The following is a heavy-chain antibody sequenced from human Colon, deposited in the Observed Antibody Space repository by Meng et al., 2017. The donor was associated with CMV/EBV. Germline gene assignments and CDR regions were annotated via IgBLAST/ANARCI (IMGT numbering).Heavy chain of an antibody. CDR1: GFSFGASN. D-gene: IGHD6-13*01. CDR3: VKSAAAGTQYFDY. CDR2: IRYDGTDY. J-gene: IGHJ4*02. V-gene: IGHV3-30*02. Sequence: GGSLRLSCAASGFSFGASNMHWVRQAPGKGLDWVALIRYDGTDYDYANSVRGRFTVSRDNFKNILYLQMNNLRGEDTAVYYCVKSAAAGTQYFDYWGQGTLVTVSS.